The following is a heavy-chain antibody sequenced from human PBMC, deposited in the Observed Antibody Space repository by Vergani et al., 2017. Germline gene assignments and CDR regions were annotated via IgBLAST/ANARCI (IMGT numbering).Heavy chain of an antibody. CDR3: ARGYSYGTPHYGMDV. D-gene: IGHD5-18*01. V-gene: IGHV1-46*01. Sequence: QVQLVQSGAEVKKPGASVKVSCKASGYTFTSYYMHWVRQAPGQGLEWMGIINPSGGRTSYAQKFQGRVTMTRDTSTSTVYMELSSLRSEDTAVYYCARGYSYGTPHYGMDVWGQGTTVTVSS. CDR2: INPSGGRT. J-gene: IGHJ6*02. CDR1: GYTFTSYY.